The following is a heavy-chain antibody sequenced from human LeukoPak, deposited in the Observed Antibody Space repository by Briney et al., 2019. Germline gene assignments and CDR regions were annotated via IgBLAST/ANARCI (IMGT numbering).Heavy chain of an antibody. J-gene: IGHJ4*02. CDR1: GFTFDDYA. CDR2: ISWNSGSI. CDR3: AKDILDILTGPPDY. Sequence: GGSLRLSCAASGFTFDDYAMHWVRQAPGKGLEWVSGISWNSGSIGYADSVKGRFTISRDNAKNSLYLQMNSLRAEDTALYYCAKDILDILTGPPDYWGQGTLVTVSS. D-gene: IGHD3-9*01. V-gene: IGHV3-9*01.